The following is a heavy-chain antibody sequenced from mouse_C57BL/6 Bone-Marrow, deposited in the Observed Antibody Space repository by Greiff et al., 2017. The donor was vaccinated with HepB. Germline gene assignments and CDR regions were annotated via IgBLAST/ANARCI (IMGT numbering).Heavy chain of an antibody. Sequence: DVMLVESGGGLVKPGGSLKLSCAASGFTFSSYTMSWVRQTPEKRLEWVATISGGGGNTYYPDSVKGRFTISRDNAKNTLYLQMSSLRSEDTALYYCARRKQLRLYYFDYWGQGTTLTVSS. CDR3: ARRKQLRLYYFDY. D-gene: IGHD3-2*02. CDR2: ISGGGGNT. V-gene: IGHV5-9*01. J-gene: IGHJ2*01. CDR1: GFTFSSYT.